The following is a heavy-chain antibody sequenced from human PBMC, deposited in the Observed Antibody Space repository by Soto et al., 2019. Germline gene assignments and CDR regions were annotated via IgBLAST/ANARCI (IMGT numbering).Heavy chain of an antibody. CDR3: ARLSPAAYYYYYYMDV. J-gene: IGHJ6*03. V-gene: IGHV4-39*01. CDR1: GGSISSSSYY. CDR2: IYYSGST. D-gene: IGHD2-15*01. Sequence: QLQLQESGPGLVKPSETLSLTCTVSGGSISSSSYYWGWIRQPPGKGLEWIGSIYYSGSTYYNPSIKSRVTISVDTSKNQFSLTLSSVTAADTAVYYCARLSPAAYYYYYYMDVWGKGTTVTVSS.